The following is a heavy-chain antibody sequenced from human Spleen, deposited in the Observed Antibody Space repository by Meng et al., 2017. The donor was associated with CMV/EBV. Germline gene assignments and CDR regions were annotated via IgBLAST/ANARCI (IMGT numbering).Heavy chain of an antibody. J-gene: IGHJ4*02. CDR2: IKQDVSER. Sequence: SCAVSGFTFRSYWMSWFRQAPGKGLEWVANIKQDVSERYYVGSVKGRFTISRDNAENSVFLQMNSLRAEDTAVYYCARTGFKNGYNFDYWGQGTLVTVSS. CDR3: ARTGFKNGYNFDY. CDR1: GFTFRSYW. V-gene: IGHV3-7*01. D-gene: IGHD5-24*01.